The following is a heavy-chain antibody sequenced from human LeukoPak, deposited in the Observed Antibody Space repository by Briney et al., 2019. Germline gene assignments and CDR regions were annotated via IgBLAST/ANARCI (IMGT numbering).Heavy chain of an antibody. J-gene: IGHJ4*02. CDR3: ARSRGVTTRWGFDY. D-gene: IGHD4-17*01. CDR1: GFTFGDYG. CDR2: ISSSSSYI. V-gene: IGHV3-21*01. Sequence: GGSLRLSCATSGFTFGDYGLSWVRQAPGKGLEWVSSISSSSSYIYYADSVKGRFTISRDNAKNSLYLQMNSLRAEDTAVYYCARSRGVTTRWGFDYWGQGTLVTVSS.